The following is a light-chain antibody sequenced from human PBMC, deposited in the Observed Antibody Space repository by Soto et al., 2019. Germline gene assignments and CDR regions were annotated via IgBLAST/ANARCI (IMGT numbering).Light chain of an antibody. V-gene: IGKV3-15*01. J-gene: IGKJ2*01. CDR1: QSVSSN. CDR2: GAS. Sequence: EIVMTQSPATVSESPGERATLSCRASQSVSSNLAWYQQKPGQAPRLLIYGASTRATAVPARFSGSGSETDFTLTISSLQSEDFAVYYCQQYNNWPPMYTFGQGTKLEVK. CDR3: QQYNNWPPMYT.